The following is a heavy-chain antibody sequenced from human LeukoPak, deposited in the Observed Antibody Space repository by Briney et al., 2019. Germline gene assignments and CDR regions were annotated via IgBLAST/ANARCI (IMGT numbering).Heavy chain of an antibody. CDR3: AKAPATRVEGASFDY. Sequence: PGGTLRLSCAASGFTFSSYGMSWVRQAPGKGLGWVSAISGSGGSTYYADSVKGRFTISRDNSKNTLYLQMNSLRAEDTAVYYCAKAPATRVEGASFDYWGQGTLVTVSS. V-gene: IGHV3-23*01. CDR1: GFTFSSYG. D-gene: IGHD5-24*01. J-gene: IGHJ4*02. CDR2: ISGSGGST.